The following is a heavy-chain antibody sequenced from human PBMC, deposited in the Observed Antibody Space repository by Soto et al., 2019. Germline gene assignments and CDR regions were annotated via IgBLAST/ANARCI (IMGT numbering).Heavy chain of an antibody. CDR2: INPSGGST. Sequence: ASVKGSCKASGYTFTSYYMHWVRQAPGQGLEWMGIINPSGGSTSYAQKFQGRVTMTRDTSTSTVYMELSSLRSEDTAVYYCARERTVTTSLSGYYYYYYGMDVWGQGTTVTVSS. V-gene: IGHV1-46*01. J-gene: IGHJ6*02. CDR3: ARERTVTTSLSGYYYYYYGMDV. D-gene: IGHD4-17*01. CDR1: GYTFTSYY.